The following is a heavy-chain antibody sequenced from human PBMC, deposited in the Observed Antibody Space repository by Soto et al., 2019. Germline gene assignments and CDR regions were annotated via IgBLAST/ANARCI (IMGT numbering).Heavy chain of an antibody. V-gene: IGHV1-8*01. D-gene: IGHD2-15*01. CDR3: ARGGAGYCSGGSCFSYYYGMDV. CDR1: GYTFTSYD. Sequence: GASVKVSCKASGYTFTSYDINWVRQATGQGLEWMGWMNPNSGNTGYAKKFQGRVTMTRNTSISTAYMELSSLRSEDTAVYYCARGGAGYCSGGSCFSYYYGMDVWGQGTTVTVSS. J-gene: IGHJ6*02. CDR2: MNPNSGNT.